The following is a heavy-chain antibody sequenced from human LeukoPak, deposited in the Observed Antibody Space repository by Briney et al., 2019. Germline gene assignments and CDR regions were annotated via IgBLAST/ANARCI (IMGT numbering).Heavy chain of an antibody. V-gene: IGHV1-46*01. J-gene: IGHJ5*02. CDR2: INPSGGST. Sequence: ASVKVSCKASGYTFTSYYMHWVRQAPGQGLEWMGIINPSGGSTSYAQKFQGRVTMTRDTSTSTVYMELSSLRSEDTAVYYCAKETLHNWFDPWGQGTLVTVSS. CDR1: GYTFTSYY. D-gene: IGHD3-16*01. CDR3: AKETLHNWFDP.